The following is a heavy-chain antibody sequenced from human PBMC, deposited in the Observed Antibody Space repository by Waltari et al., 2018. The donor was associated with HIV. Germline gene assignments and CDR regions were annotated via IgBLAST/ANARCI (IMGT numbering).Heavy chain of an antibody. CDR2: IWYDGSKK. V-gene: IGHV3-33*01. CDR3: ARGAPWDGYNSDWYFDL. CDR1: GFTFNNYG. J-gene: IGHJ2*01. D-gene: IGHD5-12*01. Sequence: QVQLVQWGGGVVQPGRSLRLSCAASGFTFNNYGMSWVRQTPGKGLDWLASIWYDGSKKDYADSMKGRFTISGDNSNNRLYLQMNSLGVDDTAVYLCARGAPWDGYNSDWYFDLWGRGTLVTVSS.